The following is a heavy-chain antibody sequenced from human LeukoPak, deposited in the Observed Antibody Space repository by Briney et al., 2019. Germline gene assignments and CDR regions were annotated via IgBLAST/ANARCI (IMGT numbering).Heavy chain of an antibody. CDR1: GYTFTSYG. J-gene: IGHJ4*02. Sequence: ASVKVSCKASGYTFTSYGISWVRQAPGQGLEWVGWISAYNGNTNYAQKLQGRVTMTRDTSTSTVYMELSSLRSEDTAVYYCARVSRYSSGYYVNDYWGQGTLVTVSS. CDR3: ARVSRYSSGYYVNDY. CDR2: ISAYNGNT. D-gene: IGHD3-22*01. V-gene: IGHV1-18*01.